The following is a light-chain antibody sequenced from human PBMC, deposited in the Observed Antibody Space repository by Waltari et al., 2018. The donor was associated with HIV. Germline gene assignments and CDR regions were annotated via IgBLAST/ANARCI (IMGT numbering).Light chain of an antibody. J-gene: IGLJ2*01. CDR2: EVS. CDR1: SSDVGGYSY. CDR3: SSYAGSNNVI. Sequence: QSALAQPPSASVSPGQSVTISCTGTSSDVGGYSYVPWYQPHPGKAPKLMIYEVSKRPSGVPDRFSGSKSGNAASLTVSGLQAEDEADYYCSSYAGSNNVIFGGGTKLTVL. V-gene: IGLV2-8*01.